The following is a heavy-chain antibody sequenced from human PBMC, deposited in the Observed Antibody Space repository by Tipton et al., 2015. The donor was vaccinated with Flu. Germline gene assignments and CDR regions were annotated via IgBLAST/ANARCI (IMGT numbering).Heavy chain of an antibody. D-gene: IGHD5-18*01. CDR1: GGSFSSYY. J-gene: IGHJ4*02. V-gene: IGHV4-59*01. CDR2: IYYSGRT. Sequence: TLSLTCTVSGGSFSSYYWSWIRQPPGKGLEWIGYIYYSGRTSYNSSLKSRVTISVDTSKNQFSLKLSSVTAADTAVYYCAGDRGGYSYEFDYWGQGTLVTVSS. CDR3: AGDRGGYSYEFDY.